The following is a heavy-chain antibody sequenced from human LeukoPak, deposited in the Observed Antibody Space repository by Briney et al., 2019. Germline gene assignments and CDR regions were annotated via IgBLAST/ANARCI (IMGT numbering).Heavy chain of an antibody. V-gene: IGHV3-30*02. CDR3: AKVLGYGDYGGFGF. Sequence: PGGSLRLSCAASGFTFRTFGTYGMHWVRQAPGKGLEWLAFIRYDGSQTYYADSVKGRFTISRDNSKNILYLQMNSLRTKDTAVYYCAKVLGYGDYGGFGFWGQGTLVTVSS. J-gene: IGHJ4*02. CDR1: GFTFRTFGTYG. D-gene: IGHD4-17*01. CDR2: IRYDGSQT.